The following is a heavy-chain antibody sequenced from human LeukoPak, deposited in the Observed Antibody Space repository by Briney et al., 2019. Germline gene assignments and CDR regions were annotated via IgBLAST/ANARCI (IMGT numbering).Heavy chain of an antibody. J-gene: IGHJ4*02. CDR1: RFTFSTYG. CDR2: IWYDGSNK. Sequence: GGSLRLSCAASRFTFSTYGIHWVRQAPGKGLEWVAVIWYDGSNKYYADSVKGRFTISRDNSKNTLFLQMNSLRAEDTAVYYCARGVVPAALGYYFDYWGQGTLVTVSS. CDR3: ARGVVPAALGYYFDY. V-gene: IGHV3-33*01. D-gene: IGHD2-2*01.